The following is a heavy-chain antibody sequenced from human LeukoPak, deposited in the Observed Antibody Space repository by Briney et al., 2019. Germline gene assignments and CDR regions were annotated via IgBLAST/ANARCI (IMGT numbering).Heavy chain of an antibody. D-gene: IGHD5-24*01. CDR3: ARDGAAGMATIGFGY. V-gene: IGHV3-74*01. J-gene: IGHJ4*02. Sequence: GGSLRLSCAASGFTFSSYWMHWVRQAPGKGLVWVSRIKTDGSSISYADSVKGRFTISRDNAKNTLFLQMNSLRAEDTAVYYCARDGAAGMATIGFGYWGQGTLVTVSS. CDR2: IKTDGSSI. CDR1: GFTFSSYW.